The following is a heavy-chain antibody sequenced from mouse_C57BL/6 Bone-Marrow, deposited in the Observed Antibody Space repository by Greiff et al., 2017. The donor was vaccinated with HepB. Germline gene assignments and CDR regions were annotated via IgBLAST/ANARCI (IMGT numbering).Heavy chain of an antibody. CDR3: ARKGIYYYGSSFHWYFDV. CDR1: GFSLTSYA. Sequence: QVQLKQSGPGLVAPSQSLSITCTVSGFSLTSYAISWVRQPPGKGLEWLGVIWTGGGTNYNSALKSRLSISKDNSKRQVFLKMNSLQTDDTARYYCARKGIYYYGSSFHWYFDVWGTGTTVTVSS. CDR2: IWTGGGT. D-gene: IGHD1-1*01. V-gene: IGHV2-9-1*01. J-gene: IGHJ1*03.